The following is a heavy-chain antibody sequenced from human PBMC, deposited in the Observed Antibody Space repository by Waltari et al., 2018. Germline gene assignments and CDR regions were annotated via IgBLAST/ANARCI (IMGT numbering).Heavy chain of an antibody. CDR2: ISSNGSNK. V-gene: IGHV3-30-3*01. D-gene: IGHD1-26*01. J-gene: IGHJ4*02. CDR3: ASPPVGGSFHELFEH. CDR1: GFIFSTYT. Sequence: VQLVESGGGVVQPGRSLRLSCAGPGFIFSTYTMHWVRQAPGKGLEWVSLISSNGSNKYYADSVKGRFTISRDNSKNTLYLQMNSLRVEDTAVYYCASPPVGGSFHELFEHWGQGALVTVSS.